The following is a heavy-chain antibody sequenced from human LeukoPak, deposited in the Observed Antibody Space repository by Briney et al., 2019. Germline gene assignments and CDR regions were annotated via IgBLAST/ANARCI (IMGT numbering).Heavy chain of an antibody. CDR3: ARDSPYGTAVY. CDR2: ISSSSYI. D-gene: IGHD4-17*01. J-gene: IGHJ4*01. V-gene: IGHV3-21*01. Sequence: GGSLRLSCADCGFSFSNYNMNWVRQAPGEGLEWVSSISSSSYIYYADSVKGRFTISRDNTKNSLYLQMNSLRAEETAVYYCARDSPYGTAVYWGERDIVTVSS. CDR1: GFSFSNYN.